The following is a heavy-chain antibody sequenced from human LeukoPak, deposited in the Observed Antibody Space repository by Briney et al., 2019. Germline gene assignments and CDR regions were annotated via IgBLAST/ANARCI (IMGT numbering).Heavy chain of an antibody. CDR3: AKTMGAIDHDY. D-gene: IGHD1-26*01. CDR1: GFTFSDFA. J-gene: IGHJ4*02. CDR2: ITDSGGRT. V-gene: IGHV3-23*01. Sequence: PGGSLRLSCAASGFTFSDFAMSWVRRAPGKGLVWVSTITDSGGRTFYADSVKGRFTISRDNSKNTLFLQMNSLRAEDTAVYYCAKTMGAIDHDYWGQGTLVTVSS.